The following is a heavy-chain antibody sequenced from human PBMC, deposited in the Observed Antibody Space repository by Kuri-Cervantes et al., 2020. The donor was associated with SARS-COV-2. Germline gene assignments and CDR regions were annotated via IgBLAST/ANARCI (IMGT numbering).Heavy chain of an antibody. J-gene: IGHJ4*02. CDR3: AKDLGGYVGY. Sequence: GASLKICCAASGFTFSSYGMHGVRQAPGKGLEWVAVISYDGSNKYYADSVKGRFTISRDNSKNTLYLQMNSLRAEDTAVYYCAKDLGGYVGYWGQGTLVTVSS. CDR2: ISYDGSNK. V-gene: IGHV3-30*18. D-gene: IGHD3-22*01. CDR1: GFTFSSYG.